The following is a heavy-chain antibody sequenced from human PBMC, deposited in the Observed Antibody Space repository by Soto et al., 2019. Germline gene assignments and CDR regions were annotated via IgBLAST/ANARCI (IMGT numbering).Heavy chain of an antibody. CDR1: GYTFTSYA. Sequence: ASVKVSCKASGYTFTSYAMHWVRQAPGQRLEWMGWINAGNGNIKYSQKFQGRITITRDTSASTAYMELSSVTAADTAVYYCARRYGSCFDYWGQGTLVTVSS. J-gene: IGHJ4*02. D-gene: IGHD5-18*01. CDR3: ARRYGSCFDY. CDR2: INAGNGNI. V-gene: IGHV1-3*01.